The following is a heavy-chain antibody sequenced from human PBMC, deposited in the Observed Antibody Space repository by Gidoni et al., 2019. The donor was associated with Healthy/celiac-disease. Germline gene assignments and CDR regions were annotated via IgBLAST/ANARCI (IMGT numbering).Heavy chain of an antibody. CDR2: ISGSVGST. D-gene: IGHD3-16*01. Sequence: EVQLLESGGGLVQPGGSLRLSCAASGFTFSSYAMSWVRHAPGKGLECVTAISGSVGSTYYADSVKGRFTISRDNSKNTLYLQMNSLRAEDTAVYYCAKFWGGDYYDFYWGQGTLVTVSS. J-gene: IGHJ4*02. CDR3: AKFWGGDYYDFY. V-gene: IGHV3-23*01. CDR1: GFTFSSYA.